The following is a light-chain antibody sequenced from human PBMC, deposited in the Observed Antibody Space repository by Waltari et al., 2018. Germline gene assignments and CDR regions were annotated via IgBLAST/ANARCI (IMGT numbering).Light chain of an antibody. CDR2: GVS. CDR3: KSYTGTGSWV. Sequence: QSALTQPASVSGSPGQSITIFCTGPKSDVGFYNYVSWYQQHPGKAPKVIIYGVSQRPSGISNRFSGSKSGNTASLTISGLQADDEADYYCKSYTGTGSWVFGGGTKLTVL. CDR1: KSDVGFYNY. V-gene: IGLV2-14*03. J-gene: IGLJ3*02.